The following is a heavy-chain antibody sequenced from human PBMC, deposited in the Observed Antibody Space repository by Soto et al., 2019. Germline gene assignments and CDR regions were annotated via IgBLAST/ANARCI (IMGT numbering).Heavy chain of an antibody. V-gene: IGHV3-23*01. Sequence: GGSLRLSCAASEFTFSSYAMSWVRQAPGEGLEWVPAISGSGGSTYYADSVKGRFTISRDNSKNTLYLQMNSLRAEDTAVYYCAREIAARPIFYYYYGMDVWGQGTTVTVSS. J-gene: IGHJ6*02. CDR3: AREIAARPIFYYYYGMDV. D-gene: IGHD6-6*01. CDR1: EFTFSSYA. CDR2: ISGSGGST.